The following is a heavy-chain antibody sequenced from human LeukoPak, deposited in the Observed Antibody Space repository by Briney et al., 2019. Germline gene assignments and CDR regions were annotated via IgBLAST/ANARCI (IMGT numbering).Heavy chain of an antibody. CDR3: AKGMTTVYYFDY. CDR2: ISGSGGST. V-gene: IGHV3-23*01. Sequence: GGSLRLSCAASGFTFSRYAMSWVRQAPGKGLEWVSAISGSGGSTYYADSVKGRFTISRDNSKNTLYLQVNSLRAEDTAVYYCAKGMTTVYYFDYWGQGTLVTVSS. J-gene: IGHJ4*02. D-gene: IGHD4-17*01. CDR1: GFTFSRYA.